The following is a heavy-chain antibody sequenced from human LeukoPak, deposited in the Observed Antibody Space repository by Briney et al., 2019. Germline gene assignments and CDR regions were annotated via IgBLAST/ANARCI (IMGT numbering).Heavy chain of an antibody. CDR1: GGSISSSSYY. D-gene: IGHD3-22*01. J-gene: IGHJ4*02. Sequence: SETLSLTCTVSGGSISSSSYYWGWIRQPPGKGLEWIGSIYYSGSTCYNPSLKSRVTISVDTSKNQFSLKLSSVTAADTAVYYCASTSGYLGYWGQGTLVTVSS. CDR2: IYYSGST. CDR3: ASTSGYLGY. V-gene: IGHV4-39*07.